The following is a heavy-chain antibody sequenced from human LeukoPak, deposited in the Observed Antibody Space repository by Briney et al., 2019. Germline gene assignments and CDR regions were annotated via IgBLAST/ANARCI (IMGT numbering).Heavy chain of an antibody. V-gene: IGHV4-39*07. D-gene: IGHD1-26*01. CDR1: GGSISSATYY. Sequence: SETLSLTCSVSGGSISSATYYWGWLRQSPGKGLEWIGSVYYSGSTYYNPSLKSRVTISVDTSKNQFSLNLSSVTAADTAVYYCVRYRRYHTYFLDYWGQGALVTVFS. CDR3: VRYRRYHTYFLDY. J-gene: IGHJ4*02. CDR2: VYYSGST.